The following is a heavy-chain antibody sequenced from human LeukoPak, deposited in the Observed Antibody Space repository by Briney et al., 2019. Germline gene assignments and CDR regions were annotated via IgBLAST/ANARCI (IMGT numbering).Heavy chain of an antibody. Sequence: PGGSLRLSCAASGFTFSSYSMNWVRQAPGKGLEWVSSISTSSTYIYYADSVKGRFTISKDNAKNSLYLQMNSLRAEDTAVYYCARDPPFIIGTTFFDYWGQGTLVTVSS. CDR2: ISTSSTYI. D-gene: IGHD1-20*01. V-gene: IGHV3-21*01. J-gene: IGHJ4*02. CDR3: ARDPPFIIGTTFFDY. CDR1: GFTFSSYS.